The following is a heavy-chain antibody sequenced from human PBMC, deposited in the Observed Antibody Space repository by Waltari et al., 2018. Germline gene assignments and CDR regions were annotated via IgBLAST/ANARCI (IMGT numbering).Heavy chain of an antibody. V-gene: IGHV7-4-1*02. CDR2: INTNTGNP. CDR3: ARGPTSSNPYYYYGMDV. D-gene: IGHD6-6*01. J-gene: IGHJ6*02. CDR1: GYTFTSYA. Sequence: QVQLVQSGSELKKPGASVKVSCTASGYTFTSYAMNCVRQAPGQGLEWMGWINTNTGNPTYGQGFTGRFVFSLDTSVSTAYLQISSLKAEDTAVYYCARGPTSSNPYYYYGMDVWGQGTTVTVSS.